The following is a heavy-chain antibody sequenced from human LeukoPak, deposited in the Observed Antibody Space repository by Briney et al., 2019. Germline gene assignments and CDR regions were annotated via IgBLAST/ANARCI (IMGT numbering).Heavy chain of an antibody. J-gene: IGHJ4*02. D-gene: IGHD3-9*01. V-gene: IGHV3-30-3*01. CDR1: GFTFSSYA. CDR2: ISYDGSNK. CDR3: ASPRARYYDILTGPSGY. Sequence: GGSLRLSCAASGFTFSSYAMHWVRQAPGKGLEWVAVISYDGSNKYYADSVKGRFTISRDNSKNTLYLQMNSLRAEDTAVYYCASPRARYYDILTGPSGYWGQGTLVTVSS.